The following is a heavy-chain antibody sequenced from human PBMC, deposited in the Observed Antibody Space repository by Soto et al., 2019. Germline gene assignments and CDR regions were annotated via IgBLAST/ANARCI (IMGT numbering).Heavy chain of an antibody. CDR2: VYYSGST. CDR1: GDSVSSSNYY. J-gene: IGHJ4*02. CDR3: ARHPTFSGWGYYFDY. V-gene: IGHV4-39*01. Sequence: ASETLSLTCTVPGDSVSSSNYYWGWIRQPPGKGLEWIGSVYYSGSTYYNPSLKSRVTMSVDTSKNQFSLKLSSVTAADAAVYYCARHPTFSGWGYYFDYWGQGTPVTVSS. D-gene: IGHD6-19*01.